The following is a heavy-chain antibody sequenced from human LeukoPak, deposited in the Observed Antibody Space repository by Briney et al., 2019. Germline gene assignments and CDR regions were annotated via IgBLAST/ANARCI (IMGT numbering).Heavy chain of an antibody. J-gene: IGHJ6*03. CDR1: GYSFTTYW. V-gene: IGHV5-51*01. CDR3: ASNHYYYMDV. CDR2: IYPGDSET. Sequence: ESLKISCKGSGYSFTTYWIGWVRQMPGKGLEWMGIIYPGDSETRYRPSFQGQVTISADKSISNAYLQWSSLKASDTAMYYCASNHYYYMDVWGKGTPVTVSS.